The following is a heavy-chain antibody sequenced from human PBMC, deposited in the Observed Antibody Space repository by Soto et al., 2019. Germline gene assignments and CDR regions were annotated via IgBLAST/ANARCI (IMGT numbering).Heavy chain of an antibody. CDR1: GGTFSSYA. D-gene: IGHD6-13*01. Sequence: QVQLVQSGAEVKKPGSSVKVSCKASGGTFSSYAISWVRQAPGQGLEWMGGIIPIFGTANYAQKFQGRVTITADESTSTAYMGLSSLRSEDTAVYYCARGIGQQLVLPPYYYGMDVWGQGTTVTVSS. CDR3: ARGIGQQLVLPPYYYGMDV. CDR2: IIPIFGTA. J-gene: IGHJ6*02. V-gene: IGHV1-69*12.